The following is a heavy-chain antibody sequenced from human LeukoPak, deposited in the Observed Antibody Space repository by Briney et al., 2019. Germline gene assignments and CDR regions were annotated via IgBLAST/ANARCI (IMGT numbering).Heavy chain of an antibody. J-gene: IGHJ5*02. CDR3: ARLGSTNLYYYGSGSPKYNWFDP. CDR1: GGSISSYY. Sequence: SETLYLTCTVSGGSISSYYWSWIRQPPGKGLEWIGEINHSGSTNYNPSLKSRVTLPVDTPKNQFSLPLGSVTAGDTAVYYCARLGSTNLYYYGSGSPKYNWFDPWGQGTLVTVSS. V-gene: IGHV4-34*01. CDR2: INHSGST. D-gene: IGHD3-10*01.